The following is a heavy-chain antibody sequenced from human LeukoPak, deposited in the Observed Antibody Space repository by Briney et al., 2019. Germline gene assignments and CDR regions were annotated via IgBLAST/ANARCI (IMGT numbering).Heavy chain of an antibody. V-gene: IGHV4-4*02. CDR2: IYHSGST. CDR3: ARGGNSAWYFDY. D-gene: IGHD6-19*01. Sequence: SETLSLTCAVSGDSITSTNWWTWVRQPPGKGLEWIGEIYHSGSTNYNPSLKSRVTISLDRSRNQFSLGVNSVTAADTAVYYCARGGNSAWYFDYWGQGTLVTVSS. CDR1: GDSITSTNW. J-gene: IGHJ4*02.